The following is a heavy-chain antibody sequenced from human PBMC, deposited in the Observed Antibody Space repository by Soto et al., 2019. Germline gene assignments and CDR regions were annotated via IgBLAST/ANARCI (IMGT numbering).Heavy chain of an antibody. Sequence: EVQLGESGGTWVLPGGSLRLSCAASGFDASVYFMTCVRQAPGKGLEWVSAINNAYSTFYDDSVMGRFTISRDTAKNTVYLQVSSLRVEDSARYYCVIEDYYAGMYVWGQVTAVTVSS. V-gene: IGHV3-66*01. CDR1: GFDASVYF. CDR3: VIEDYYAGMYV. J-gene: IGHJ6*02. CDR2: INNAYST.